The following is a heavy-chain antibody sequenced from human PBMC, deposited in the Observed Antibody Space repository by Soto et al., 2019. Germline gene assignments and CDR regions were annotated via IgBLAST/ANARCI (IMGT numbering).Heavy chain of an antibody. J-gene: IGHJ2*01. Sequence: QVQLVQSGGEVKKPGASVKVSCQASGYTFSDYAISWVRQAPGQDLEWMGWISASTRNTDQAQNFQGRVIMTLDTSTNTAYMELSSLRSDDTAVYYCVRCYCSVGSCYACWHFDLWGRGTLVTVAS. CDR2: ISASTRNT. V-gene: IGHV1-18*01. CDR1: GYTFSDYA. CDR3: VRCYCSVGSCYACWHFDL. D-gene: IGHD2-15*01.